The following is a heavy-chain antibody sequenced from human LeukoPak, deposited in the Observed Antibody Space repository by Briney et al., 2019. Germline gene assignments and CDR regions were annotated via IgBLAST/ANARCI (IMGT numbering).Heavy chain of an antibody. Sequence: GASVKVSCKASGYTFTGYYMHWVRQAPGQGLEWMGWINPNSGGTNYAQKFQGRITMTRDTSISTAYMELSRLRSEDTAVYYCASSTGAHHPVFDYWGQGTLVTVSS. D-gene: IGHD7-27*01. CDR2: INPNSGGT. CDR3: ASSTGAHHPVFDY. V-gene: IGHV1-2*02. CDR1: GYTFTGYY. J-gene: IGHJ4*02.